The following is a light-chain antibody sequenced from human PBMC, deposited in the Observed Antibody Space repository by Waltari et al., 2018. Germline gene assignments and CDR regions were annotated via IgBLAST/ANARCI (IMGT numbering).Light chain of an antibody. J-gene: IGKJ2*03. CDR1: QLVTSDY. Sequence: ETLLAQSPGTLSLSPGESATLSCRASQLVTSDYLAWYQQKPGQAPRLLIYAASSRAAGIPDKFSGSGSGTDFALTISRLGPEDSAVYYCQQYGNSPPYSFGQGTKLEIK. CDR2: AAS. V-gene: IGKV3-20*01. CDR3: QQYGNSPPYS.